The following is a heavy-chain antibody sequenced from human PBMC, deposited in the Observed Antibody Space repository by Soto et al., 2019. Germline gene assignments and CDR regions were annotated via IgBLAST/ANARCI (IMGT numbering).Heavy chain of an antibody. CDR3: AREAGKTGDYCMDV. CDR1: GGSFNSRDW. V-gene: IGHV4-4*02. Sequence: QVQVQESGPGLVRPSGTLSLTCAVSGGSFNSRDWWSWVRRPPGKGLEWIGDIYDDGTTNYDPALKSRVTIYVDKSKNQLSLNMSSVTAADTAVYFCAREAGKTGDYCMDVWGQGTTVTVSS. CDR2: IYDDGTT. D-gene: IGHD1-1*01. J-gene: IGHJ6*02.